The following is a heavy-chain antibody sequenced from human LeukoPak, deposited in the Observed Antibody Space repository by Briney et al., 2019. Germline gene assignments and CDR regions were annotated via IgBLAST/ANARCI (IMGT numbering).Heavy chain of an antibody. CDR2: INPSGGST. D-gene: IGHD6-13*01. J-gene: IGHJ4*02. CDR3: AREGVAATGLDY. CDR1: GYTFSIYN. Sequence: SVKVSCKASGYTFSIYNMHWVRQAPGQGLEWMGIINPSGGSTTNAQKFQGRVTMTRDTSTVYMELSSLRSEDTAVYYCAREGVAATGLDYWGQGTLVTVSS. V-gene: IGHV1-46*01.